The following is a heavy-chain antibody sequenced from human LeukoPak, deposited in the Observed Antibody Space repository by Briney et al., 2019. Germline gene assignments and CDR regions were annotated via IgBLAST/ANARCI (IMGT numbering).Heavy chain of an antibody. CDR3: AKVSWANYFDY. CDR2: ISGSGDNT. J-gene: IGHJ4*02. V-gene: IGHV3-23*01. D-gene: IGHD6-13*01. CDR1: GFTFSIYA. Sequence: PGGSLRLSCAVSGFTFSIYAMSWVRQAPGKGLEWVSTISGSGDNTYYADSVRGRFTISRDNSKNTLYLQMNSLRAEDTAIYYCAKVSWANYFDYWGQGTLVTVSS.